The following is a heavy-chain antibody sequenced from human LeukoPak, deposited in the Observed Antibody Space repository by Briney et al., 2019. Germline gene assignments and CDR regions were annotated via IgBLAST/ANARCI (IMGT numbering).Heavy chain of an antibody. CDR2: TYYRSKWYN. J-gene: IGHJ3*02. D-gene: IGHD3-3*01. CDR3: ARGPSGPPAVAFDI. V-gene: IGHV6-1*01. Sequence: SQTLSLTCAISGDSVSSNSAARNWIRQSPSRGLEWLGRTYYRSKWYNDYAVSVKSRITINPDTSKNQFSLQLNSVTAADTAVYYCARGPSGPPAVAFDIWGQGTMVTVSS. CDR1: GDSVSSNSAA.